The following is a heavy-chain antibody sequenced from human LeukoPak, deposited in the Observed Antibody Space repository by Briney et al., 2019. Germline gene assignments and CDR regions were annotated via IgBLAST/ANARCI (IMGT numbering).Heavy chain of an antibody. J-gene: IGHJ4*02. D-gene: IGHD2-21*01. CDR1: GHNFAIYW. CDR2: IYPGDSDT. CDR3: ARLGGDQGVDY. Sequence: HGESLKISCKASGHNFAIYWIGWVRQVPGKGLEWMGIIYPGDSDTRYSPSFQGQVTISADESISTAYLQWSSLKASDTAMYYCARLGGDQGVDYWGQGTLVTVSS. V-gene: IGHV5-51*01.